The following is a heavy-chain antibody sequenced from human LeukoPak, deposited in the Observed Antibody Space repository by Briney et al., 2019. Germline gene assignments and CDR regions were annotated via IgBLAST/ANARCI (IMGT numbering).Heavy chain of an antibody. V-gene: IGHV1-8*01. Sequence: ASVEVSCKASGYTFTSYDINWVRQATGQGLEWMGWMNPNSGNTGYAQKFQGRVTMTRNTSISTAYMELSSLRSEDTAVYYCARDWSDFWSGYYTNWGQGTLVTVSS. CDR2: MNPNSGNT. CDR3: ARDWSDFWSGYYTN. J-gene: IGHJ4*02. D-gene: IGHD3-3*01. CDR1: GYTFTSYD.